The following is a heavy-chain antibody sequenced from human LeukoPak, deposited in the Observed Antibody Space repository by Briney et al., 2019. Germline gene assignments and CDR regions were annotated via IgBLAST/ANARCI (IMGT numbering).Heavy chain of an antibody. CDR3: ARVGDFSVVAFDI. J-gene: IGHJ3*02. CDR2: ISGNGGST. D-gene: IGHD3-16*01. Sequence: TGGSLRLSCTASGFIFSSYSMHWVRQAPGKGLEFVSAISGNGGSTYYADSVKGRFTISRDSSKNTLYLQMGSLRTEDMAVYYCARVGDFSVVAFDIWGQGTVVTVSS. V-gene: IGHV3-64*02. CDR1: GFIFSSYS.